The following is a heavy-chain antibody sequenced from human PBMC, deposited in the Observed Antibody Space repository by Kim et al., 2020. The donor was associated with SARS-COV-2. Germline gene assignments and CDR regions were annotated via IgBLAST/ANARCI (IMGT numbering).Heavy chain of an antibody. Sequence: SETLSLTCAVYGGSFSGYYWSWIRQPPGKGLEWIGEINHSGSTNYNPSLKSRVTISVDTSKNQFSLKLSSVTAADTAVYYCARGSGYDSSGYPNWGYWGQGTLVTVSS. D-gene: IGHD3-22*01. J-gene: IGHJ4*02. CDR1: GGSFSGYY. CDR3: ARGSGYDSSGYPNWGY. CDR2: INHSGST. V-gene: IGHV4-34*01.